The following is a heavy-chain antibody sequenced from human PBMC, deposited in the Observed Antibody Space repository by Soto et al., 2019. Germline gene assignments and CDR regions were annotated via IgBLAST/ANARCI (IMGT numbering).Heavy chain of an antibody. D-gene: IGHD3-16*01. Sequence: VASVKVSCKASGYTFTSYYMHWVRQAPGQGLEWMGIINPSGGSTSYAQKFQGRVTMTRDTSTSTVYMELSSLRSEDTAVYYCAREARGRWLQYAEYFQHWGQGTLVTVSS. J-gene: IGHJ1*01. CDR2: INPSGGST. CDR1: GYTFTSYY. V-gene: IGHV1-46*01. CDR3: AREARGRWLQYAEYFQH.